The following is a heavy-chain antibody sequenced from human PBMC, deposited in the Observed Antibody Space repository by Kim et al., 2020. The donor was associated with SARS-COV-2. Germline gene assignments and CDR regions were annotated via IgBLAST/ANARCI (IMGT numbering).Heavy chain of an antibody. J-gene: IGHJ3*02. Sequence: SVKVSCKASGGTFSSYAISWVRQAPGQGLEWMGRIIPILGIANYAQKFQGRVTSTADKSTSTAYMELSSLRSEDTAGYYCAGDGSARWRQNAFGIWVRG. CDR2: IIPILGIA. V-gene: IGHV1-69*04. CDR1: GGTFSSYA. CDR3: AGDGSARWRQNAFGI.